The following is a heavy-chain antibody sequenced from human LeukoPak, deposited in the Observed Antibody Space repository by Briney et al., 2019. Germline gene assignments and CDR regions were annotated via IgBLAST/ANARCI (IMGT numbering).Heavy chain of an antibody. V-gene: IGHV3-21*01. Sequence: GGSLRLSCAASGFTFSSYNMTWVRQAPGKGLEWVSSISSSSTYIYYADSVKGRFTISRDNAKNSLYLQMNSLRAEDTAVYYCARDYYDSSGYAFDPWGQGTLVTVSS. CDR1: GFTFSSYN. CDR2: ISSSSTYI. D-gene: IGHD3-22*01. J-gene: IGHJ5*02. CDR3: ARDYYDSSGYAFDP.